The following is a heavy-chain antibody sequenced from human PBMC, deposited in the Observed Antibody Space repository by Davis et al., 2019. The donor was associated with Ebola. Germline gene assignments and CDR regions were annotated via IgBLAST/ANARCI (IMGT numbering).Heavy chain of an antibody. CDR1: GGTFSSYA. Sequence: ASVKVSCKASGGTFSSYAISWVRQAPGQGLEWMGIINPSGGSTSYAQKFQGRVTMTRDTSTSTVYMELSSLRSEDTAVYYCARADYGDYGGDYWGQGTLVTVSS. CDR2: INPSGGST. J-gene: IGHJ4*02. CDR3: ARADYGDYGGDY. V-gene: IGHV1-46*01. D-gene: IGHD4-17*01.